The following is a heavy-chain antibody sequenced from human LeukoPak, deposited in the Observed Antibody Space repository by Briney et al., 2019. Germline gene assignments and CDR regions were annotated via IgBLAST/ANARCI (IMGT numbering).Heavy chain of an antibody. CDR2: IYYSGTT. V-gene: IGHV4-39*01. D-gene: IGHD1-26*01. Sequence: SETLSLTCTVSGGSINSSSRNGYYWGWIRQPPGKGLEWVGGIYYSGTTYYSPSLKSRVTISVDTSKNQFSLKLSSVTAADTAVYYCARSHSGSYPYDDAFDIWGQGTMVTVSS. CDR1: GGSINSSSRNGYY. J-gene: IGHJ3*02. CDR3: ARSHSGSYPYDDAFDI.